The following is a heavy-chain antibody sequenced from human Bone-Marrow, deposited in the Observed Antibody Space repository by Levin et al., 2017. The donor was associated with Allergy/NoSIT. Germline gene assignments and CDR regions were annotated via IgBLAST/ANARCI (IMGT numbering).Heavy chain of an antibody. CDR3: ARETRGCGGECIDY. CDR1: GFTFSDYE. Sequence: GGSLRLSCAASGFTFSDYEFNWVRQAPGKGLEWLSYIDTSGGPIYYADSVRGRFTVSRDNAKNSLYLQMNSLRAEDTALYYCARETRGCGGECIDYWGQGTLVTVSS. V-gene: IGHV3-48*03. CDR2: IDTSGGPI. J-gene: IGHJ4*02. D-gene: IGHD2-21*01.